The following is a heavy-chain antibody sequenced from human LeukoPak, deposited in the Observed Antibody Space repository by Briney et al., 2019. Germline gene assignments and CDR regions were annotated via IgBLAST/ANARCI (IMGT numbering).Heavy chain of an antibody. D-gene: IGHD6-19*01. CDR1: GFTFSSYG. J-gene: IGHJ4*02. Sequence: GGSLRLSCAESGFTFSSYGMHWVRQAPGKGLEWVAFIRYDGSNKYYADSVKGRFTISRDNSKSTLLLQMNSLRAEDTAVYYCAKVRWDNSGWYYLDSWGQGTLVTVSS. V-gene: IGHV3-30*02. CDR3: AKVRWDNSGWYYLDS. CDR2: IRYDGSNK.